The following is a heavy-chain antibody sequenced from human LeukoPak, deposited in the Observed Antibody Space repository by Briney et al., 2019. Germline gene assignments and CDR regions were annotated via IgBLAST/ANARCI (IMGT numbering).Heavy chain of an antibody. Sequence: ASVKVPCKASGYTFTSYGISWVRQAPGQGLEWMGWISAYNGNTNYAQKLQGRVTMTTDTSTSTAYMELRSLRSDDTAVYYCARTGYSSGWYRRGAFDIWGQGTMVTVSS. J-gene: IGHJ3*02. CDR3: ARTGYSSGWYRRGAFDI. V-gene: IGHV1-18*01. CDR1: GYTFTSYG. CDR2: ISAYNGNT. D-gene: IGHD6-19*01.